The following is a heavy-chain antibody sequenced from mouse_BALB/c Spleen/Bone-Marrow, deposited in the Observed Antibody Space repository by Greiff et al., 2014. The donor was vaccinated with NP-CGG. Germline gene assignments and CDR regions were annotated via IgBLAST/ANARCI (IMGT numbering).Heavy chain of an antibody. D-gene: IGHD4-1*01. CDR1: GYPFPRYW. CDR2: IYPGSDST. J-gene: IGHJ2*01. CDR3: AREKDWVFDY. V-gene: IGHV1-55*01. Sequence: QVQLPPSGAELVEPGTSVEISCKGSGYPFPRYWMHWVEQRPGQGLEWIGDIYPGSDSTNYNEKFKSKATLTVDTSSSTAYMQLSSLTSEDSAVYYCAREKDWVFDYWGQGTTLTVSS.